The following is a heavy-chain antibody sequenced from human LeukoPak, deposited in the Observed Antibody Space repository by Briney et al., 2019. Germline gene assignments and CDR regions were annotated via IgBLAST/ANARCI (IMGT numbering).Heavy chain of an antibody. J-gene: IGHJ6*02. Sequence: SVKVSCKASGGTFSSYAISWVRQAPGQGLEWMGRIIPILGIANYAQKFQGRVTITADKSTSSAYMELSSLRSEDTAVYYCASAHCSSTSCYSPRRYYYYGMDVWGQGTTVTVSS. D-gene: IGHD2-2*01. CDR1: GGTFSSYA. V-gene: IGHV1-69*04. CDR2: IIPILGIA. CDR3: ASAHCSSTSCYSPRRYYYYGMDV.